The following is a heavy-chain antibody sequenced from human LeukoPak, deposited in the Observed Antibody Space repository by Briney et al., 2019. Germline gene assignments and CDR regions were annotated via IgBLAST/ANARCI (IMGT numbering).Heavy chain of an antibody. V-gene: IGHV1-2*02. CDR2: INPNSGGT. Sequence: ASVKVSCKASEYTFTGYYMHWVRQAPGQGLEWMGWINPNSGGTNYAQKFQGRVTMTRDTSISTAYMELSRLRSDDTAVYYCARVPRYSGYDWPHTFDFWGQGTLVTVSS. J-gene: IGHJ4*02. CDR3: ARVPRYSGYDWPHTFDF. D-gene: IGHD5-12*01. CDR1: EYTFTGYY.